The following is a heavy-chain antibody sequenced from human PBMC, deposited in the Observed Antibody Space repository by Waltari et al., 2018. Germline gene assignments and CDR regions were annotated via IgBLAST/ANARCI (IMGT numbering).Heavy chain of an antibody. D-gene: IGHD1-1*01. V-gene: IGHV4-39*07. CDR2: IYYSGST. CDR1: GGSISSSSYY. J-gene: IGHJ4*02. Sequence: QLQLQESGPGLVKPSETLSLTCTVSGGSISSSSYYWGWIRQPPGKGLEWIGSIYYSGSTYYNPSLKSRVTISVDTSKNQFSLKLSSVTAADTAVYYCARAYRAKTGNGGLEYDYWGQGTLVTVSS. CDR3: ARAYRAKTGNGGLEYDY.